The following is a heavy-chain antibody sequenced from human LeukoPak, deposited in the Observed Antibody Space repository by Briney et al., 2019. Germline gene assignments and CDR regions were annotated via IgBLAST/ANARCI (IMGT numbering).Heavy chain of an antibody. CDR2: IIPILGIA. CDR1: GFTFTTYT. CDR3: ARDLDPATPNWFDP. Sequence: SVKVSCKASGFTFTTYTIHWVRQAPGQGLEWMGRIIPILGIANYAQKFQGRVTITADKSTSTAYMELSSLRSEDTAVYYCARDLDPATPNWFDPWGQGTLVTVSS. V-gene: IGHV1-69*04. J-gene: IGHJ5*02. D-gene: IGHD1-1*01.